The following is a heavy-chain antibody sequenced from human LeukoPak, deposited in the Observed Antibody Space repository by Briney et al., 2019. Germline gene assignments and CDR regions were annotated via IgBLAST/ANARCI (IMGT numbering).Heavy chain of an antibody. Sequence: SVKVSCKASGGTFSSYAISWVRQAPGQGLEWMGGVIPIFGTANYAQKFQGRVTITADKSTSTAYMELSSLRSEDTAVYYCARAFGSGSYYFDYWGQGTLVTVSS. D-gene: IGHD3-10*01. V-gene: IGHV1-69*06. J-gene: IGHJ4*02. CDR1: GGTFSSYA. CDR2: VIPIFGTA. CDR3: ARAFGSGSYYFDY.